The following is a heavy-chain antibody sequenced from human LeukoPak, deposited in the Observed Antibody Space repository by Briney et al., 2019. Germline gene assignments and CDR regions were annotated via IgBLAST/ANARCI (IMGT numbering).Heavy chain of an antibody. V-gene: IGHV1-18*01. CDR2: ISAYNGNR. CDR3: ARDCTNGVCSTFDY. D-gene: IGHD2-8*01. J-gene: IGHJ4*02. CDR1: GYTFTSYG. Sequence: ASVKVSCKASGYTFTSYGISWVRQAPGQGLEWMGWISAYNGNRNYAQELQGRVTMTTDTSTSTAYMELRSLRSDDTAVYYCARDCTNGVCSTFDYWGQGTLATVSS.